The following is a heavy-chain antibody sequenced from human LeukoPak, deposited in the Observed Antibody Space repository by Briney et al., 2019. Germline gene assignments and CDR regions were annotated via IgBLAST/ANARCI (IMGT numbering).Heavy chain of an antibody. CDR2: IHPDGSRT. Sequence: GGSLRLSCAASGFSFSNYGMHWVRQAPGEGLVWVSRIHPDGSRTSYTDSVKGRFTISRDNAKNTLYLQMNSLRAEDSAVYFCAREQRYDDFDYWGQGILVTVSS. D-gene: IGHD5-12*01. CDR3: AREQRYDDFDY. V-gene: IGHV3-74*01. J-gene: IGHJ4*02. CDR1: GFSFSNYG.